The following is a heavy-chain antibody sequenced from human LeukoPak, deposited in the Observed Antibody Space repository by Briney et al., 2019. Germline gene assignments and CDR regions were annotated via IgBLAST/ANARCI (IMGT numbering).Heavy chain of an antibody. CDR1: GGSISSGDYY. Sequence: PSETLSLTCTVSGGSISSGDYYWSWIRQPPGKGLEWIGYIYYSGSTYYNPSLKSRVTISVDTSKNQFSLKLSSVTAADTAVYYCASLEGSGWSHYYGMDVWGQGTTVTVSS. CDR3: ASLEGSGWSHYYGMDV. J-gene: IGHJ6*02. D-gene: IGHD6-19*01. CDR2: IYYSGST. V-gene: IGHV4-30-4*01.